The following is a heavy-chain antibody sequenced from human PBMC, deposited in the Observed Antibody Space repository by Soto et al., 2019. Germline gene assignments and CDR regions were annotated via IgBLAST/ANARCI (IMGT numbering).Heavy chain of an antibody. CDR1: GASISGFY. D-gene: IGHD1-1*01. Sequence: SETLSLTCTFSGASISGFYWSWIRKSAGKGLEWIGRIYATGTTDYNPSLKSRVMMSVDTSKKQFSLKLRSVTAADTAVYYCVRDGTKTLRDWFDPWGQGISVTVSS. CDR2: IYATGTT. J-gene: IGHJ5*02. CDR3: VRDGTKTLRDWFDP. V-gene: IGHV4-4*07.